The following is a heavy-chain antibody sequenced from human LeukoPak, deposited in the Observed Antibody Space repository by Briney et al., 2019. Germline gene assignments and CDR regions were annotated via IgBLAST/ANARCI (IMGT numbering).Heavy chain of an antibody. J-gene: IGHJ6*02. V-gene: IGHV3-64D*09. D-gene: IGHD3-10*01. CDR3: VKDIMGSTDYYYGLDV. Sequence: AGGSLRLSCSASGFSFSNYDMHWVRQAPGKGLEYVSAISSNGGSTYYADSVKGRLTISRDNSKNTLYLHTSSLRPEDTAVYFCVKDIMGSTDYYYGLDVWGQGTTVTVSS. CDR1: GFSFSNYD. CDR2: ISSNGGST.